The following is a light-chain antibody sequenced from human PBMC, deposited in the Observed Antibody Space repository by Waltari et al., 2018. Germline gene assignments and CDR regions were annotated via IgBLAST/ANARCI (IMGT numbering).Light chain of an antibody. CDR2: GAL. Sequence: IVLTQSPGTLSLSPGDTAILSCRASQSLNVAYVAWYQQKSGQAPRLLIYGALYRAADIPDRFSGSGSGTDFTLTITRLEPDDFAVYYCQQYDTSPGTFGQGTRLEMK. CDR3: QQYDTSPGT. V-gene: IGKV3-20*01. J-gene: IGKJ2*01. CDR1: QSLNVAY.